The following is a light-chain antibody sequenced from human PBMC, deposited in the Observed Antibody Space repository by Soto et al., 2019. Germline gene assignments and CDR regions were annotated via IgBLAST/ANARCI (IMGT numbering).Light chain of an antibody. CDR1: QSVSID. V-gene: IGKV3-15*01. Sequence: EIVMTQSPATLPVSPGERVTLSCRASQSVSIDLAWYQQKPGQAPRLLIYGASTRATGIPARFSGSGSGTEFTLTISSLQSEDFAVYYCQQYNNWPRTFGQGTKVDIK. CDR3: QQYNNWPRT. CDR2: GAS. J-gene: IGKJ1*01.